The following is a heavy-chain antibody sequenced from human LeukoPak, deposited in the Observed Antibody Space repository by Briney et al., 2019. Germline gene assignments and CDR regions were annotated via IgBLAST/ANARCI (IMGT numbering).Heavy chain of an antibody. CDR2: VGGSGGST. CDR3: ARKSSGRFDYHFDY. Sequence: GGSLRLSCAASGFTFSTYAMTWVRQAPGKGLEWVSVVGGSGGSTSYADSAKGRFTISRDDSKNTVYLEMNSLRAEDTAVYYCARKSSGRFDYHFDYWGQGTLVTVSS. D-gene: IGHD6-19*01. V-gene: IGHV3-23*01. J-gene: IGHJ4*02. CDR1: GFTFSTYA.